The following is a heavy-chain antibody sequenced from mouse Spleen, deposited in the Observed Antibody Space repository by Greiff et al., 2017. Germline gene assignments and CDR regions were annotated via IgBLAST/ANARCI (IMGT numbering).Heavy chain of an antibody. J-gene: IGHJ4*01. CDR1: GFTFSDYG. Sequence: DVMLVESGGGLVKPGGSLKLSCAASGFTFSDYGMHWVRQAPEKGLEWVAYISSGSSTIYYADTVKGRFTISRDNAKNTLFLQMTSLRSEDTAMYYCARANWDDYYAMDYWGQGTSVTVSS. CDR2: ISSGSSTI. CDR3: ARANWDDYYAMDY. D-gene: IGHD4-1*01. V-gene: IGHV5-17*01.